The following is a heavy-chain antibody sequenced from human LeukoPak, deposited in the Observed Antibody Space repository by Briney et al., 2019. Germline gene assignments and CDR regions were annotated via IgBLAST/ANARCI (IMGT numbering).Heavy chain of an antibody. J-gene: IGHJ4*02. CDR1: GFSFSNFW. CDR2: INPDGSQT. Sequence: GGSLRLSCAASGFSFSNFWMHWGRQAPGEGLVWVSRINPDGSQTTYADSVKGRFTVSRDNAKNTLYLQLRSLRAEDTAVYYCARDMWGSFDYWGQGALVTVSS. V-gene: IGHV3-74*01. D-gene: IGHD7-27*01. CDR3: ARDMWGSFDY.